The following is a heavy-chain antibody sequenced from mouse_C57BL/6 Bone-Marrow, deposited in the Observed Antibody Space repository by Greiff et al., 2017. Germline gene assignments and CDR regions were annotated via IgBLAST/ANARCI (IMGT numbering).Heavy chain of an antibody. CDR1: GYNFTNYW. Sequence: QVQLQQSGAELVRPGTSVKMSCTASGYNFTNYWIGWAKQRPGHGLEWIGDIYPGGGYTNYNEKFKGKATLTADKSSSTAYMQFSSLTSEDSAIYYGARRDYYGSSRGGFAYWGQGTLVTVSA. CDR2: IYPGGGYT. V-gene: IGHV1-63*01. J-gene: IGHJ3*01. D-gene: IGHD1-1*01. CDR3: ARRDYYGSSRGGFAY.